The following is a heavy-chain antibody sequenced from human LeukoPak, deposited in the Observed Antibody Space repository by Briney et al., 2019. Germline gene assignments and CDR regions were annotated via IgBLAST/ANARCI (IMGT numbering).Heavy chain of an antibody. CDR3: ARDGIAVAEGDYYYYMDV. J-gene: IGHJ6*03. Sequence: PSETLSLTCTVSGYSISSGYYWGWIRQPPGKGLEWIGSIYHSGSTYCNPSLKSRVTISVDTSKNQFSLKLSSVTAADTAVYYCARDGIAVAEGDYYYYMDVWGKGTTVTVSS. CDR2: IYHSGST. D-gene: IGHD6-19*01. CDR1: GYSISSGYY. V-gene: IGHV4-38-2*02.